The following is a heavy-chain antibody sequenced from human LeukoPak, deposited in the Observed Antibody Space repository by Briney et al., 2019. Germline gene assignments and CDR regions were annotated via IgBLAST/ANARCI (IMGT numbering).Heavy chain of an antibody. D-gene: IGHD3-10*01. Sequence: SETLSLTCTVSGYSISSGYYWGWIRQPPGKGLEWIGSIYHSGSTYYNPSLKSRVTISVDTSKNQFSLKLSSVTAADTAVYYCAREQDVLLWFGVVWGQGTLVTVSS. V-gene: IGHV4-38-2*02. CDR3: AREQDVLLWFGVV. CDR2: IYHSGST. J-gene: IGHJ4*02. CDR1: GYSISSGYY.